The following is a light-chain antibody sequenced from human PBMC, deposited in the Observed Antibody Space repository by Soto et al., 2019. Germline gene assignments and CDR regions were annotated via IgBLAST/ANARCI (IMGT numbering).Light chain of an antibody. CDR3: SSYAGSNNLV. CDR2: EVS. V-gene: IGLV2-8*01. Sequence: QSALTQPPSASGSPGQSVTISCTGTSSDVGGYNYVSWYQQHPGKAPKLMIYEVSERPSGVSDRFSGSKSGNTAPLTVSGLQADDEADYYCSSYAGSNNLVFGGGTKLTVL. CDR1: SSDVGGYNY. J-gene: IGLJ3*02.